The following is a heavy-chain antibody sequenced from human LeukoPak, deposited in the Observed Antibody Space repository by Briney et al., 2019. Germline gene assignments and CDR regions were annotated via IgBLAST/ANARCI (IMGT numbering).Heavy chain of an antibody. CDR1: GFTFSSFE. V-gene: IGHV3-48*03. J-gene: IGHJ4*02. CDR2: ISGSGRTI. CDR3: SRGFCNGGSCYFDY. Sequence: GRSLRLSCAASGFTFSSFEMNWVRQGPGKGLEWVSYISGSGRTIYYADSVKGRFTISRDNAKNSLYLQMDSLRAEDTAVYYCSRGFCNGGSCYFDYWGQGTLVTVSS. D-gene: IGHD2-15*01.